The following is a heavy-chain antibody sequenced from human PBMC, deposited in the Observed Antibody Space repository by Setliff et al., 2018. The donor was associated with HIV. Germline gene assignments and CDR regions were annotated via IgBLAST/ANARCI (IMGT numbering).Heavy chain of an antibody. V-gene: IGHV4-59*01. D-gene: IGHD3-9*01. Sequence: KTSETLSLTCTVSGGSISNYYWGWVRQPPGKGLEWIGYISYSGTTDYNPSLNTRVTISLDTAKKQFSLRLNLVTAGDTALYYCARNKDRYGAIDYWGQGTLVTVSS. CDR1: GGSISNYY. CDR3: ARNKDRYGAIDY. J-gene: IGHJ4*02. CDR2: ISYSGTT.